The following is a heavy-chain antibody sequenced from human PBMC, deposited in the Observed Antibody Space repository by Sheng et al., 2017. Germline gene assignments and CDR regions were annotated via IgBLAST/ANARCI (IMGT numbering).Heavy chain of an antibody. J-gene: IGHJ4*02. CDR1: GYSISSGYY. Sequence: QVQLQESGPGLVKPSETLSLTCTVSGYSISSGYYWGWIRQPPGKGLEWIGSIYHSGSTYYNPSLKSRVTISVDTSKNQFSLKLSSVTAADTAVYYCAREGQGGVVPIRKYYFDYWGQGTLVTVSS. CDR2: IYHSGST. V-gene: IGHV4-38-2*02. CDR3: AREGQGGVVPIRKYYFDY. D-gene: IGHD3-3*01.